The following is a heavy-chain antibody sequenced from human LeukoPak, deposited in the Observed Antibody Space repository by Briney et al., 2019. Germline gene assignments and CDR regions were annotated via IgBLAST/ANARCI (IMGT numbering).Heavy chain of an antibody. Sequence: GGSLRLSCAASGFTFSTYAMSWVRQAPGKGLEWVSAINGIGGSTYYADSVKGRFTISRDDSKNTLYLQMNSLRAEDTAVYYCARLGSQGGVAALDYWGQGTLVTVSS. CDR3: ARLGSQGGVAALDY. D-gene: IGHD6-25*01. V-gene: IGHV3-23*01. J-gene: IGHJ4*02. CDR1: GFTFSTYA. CDR2: INGIGGST.